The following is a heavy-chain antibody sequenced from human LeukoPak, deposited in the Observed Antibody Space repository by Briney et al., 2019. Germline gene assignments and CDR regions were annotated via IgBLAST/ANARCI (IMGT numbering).Heavy chain of an antibody. V-gene: IGHV4-59*08. CDR2: IYGSGST. CDR3: ARTLYSSGWGHIYYYYGMDV. D-gene: IGHD6-19*01. CDR1: GDSLSSHY. Sequence: PSETLSLTCTVSGDSLSSHYWSWIRQPPGKGLEWIGYIYGSGSTHYDPSLRSRVTISEDTSKNQFSLKLTSVTAADTAMYYCARTLYSSGWGHIYYYYGMDVWGQGTTVTVSS. J-gene: IGHJ6*02.